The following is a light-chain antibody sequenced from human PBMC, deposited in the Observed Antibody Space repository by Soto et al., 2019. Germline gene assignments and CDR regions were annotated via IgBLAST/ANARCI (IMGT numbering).Light chain of an antibody. V-gene: IGKV1-39*01. CDR1: QSITSY. J-gene: IGKJ2*01. CDR3: QQSYITPYT. Sequence: DIQMTQSPSSLSASVGDRVTITCRAGQSITSYLNWYQHKPGKAPKLLIYAASTLQTGVPSRFSGSGSGTDFTLTISSLQPEDVATYYCQQSYITPYTFGQGTKLEIK. CDR2: AAS.